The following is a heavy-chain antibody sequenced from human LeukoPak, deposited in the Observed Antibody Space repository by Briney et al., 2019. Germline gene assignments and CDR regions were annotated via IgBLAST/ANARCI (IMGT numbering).Heavy chain of an antibody. J-gene: IGHJ3*02. D-gene: IGHD3-22*01. CDR2: MFHSGNN. Sequence: SETLSLTCTVSGGSISSYYWSWIRQPPGKGLEWIGSMFHSGNNYYNPSLKSRVTISVDTSKNQFSLKLSSVTAADTAVYYCAGANYYDTIGYSRGAFDIWGQGTMVTVSS. CDR3: AGANYYDTIGYSRGAFDI. CDR1: GGSISSYY. V-gene: IGHV4-59*04.